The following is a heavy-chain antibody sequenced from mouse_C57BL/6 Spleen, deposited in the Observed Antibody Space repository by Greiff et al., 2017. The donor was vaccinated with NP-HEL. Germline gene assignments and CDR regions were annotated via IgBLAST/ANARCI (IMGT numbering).Heavy chain of an antibody. D-gene: IGHD1-1*01. V-gene: IGHV1-64*01. CDR1: GYTFTSYW. CDR3: ARGNYGSSSYFDY. Sequence: QVQLQQPGAELVKPGASVKLSCKASGYTFTSYWMHWVKQRPGQGLEWIGMIHPNSGSTNYNEKFKSKATLTVDKSPSTAYMQLSSLTSEDSAVYYCARGNYGSSSYFDYWGQGTTLTVSS. CDR2: IHPNSGST. J-gene: IGHJ2*01.